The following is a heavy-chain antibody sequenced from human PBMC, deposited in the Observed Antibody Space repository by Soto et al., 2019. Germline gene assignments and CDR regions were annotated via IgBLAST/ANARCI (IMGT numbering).Heavy chain of an antibody. V-gene: IGHV4-31*03. D-gene: IGHD6-13*01. Sequence: SETLSLTCTVSGGSMSSEGYYWSWIRQHPGKGLEWIGYIYYSGLTDYNPSLKSRLTISVDKSKNEFYLKMRSVTAEDTAVYYCAKAGGAAGTVDYFDYWGQGTLVTVSS. CDR2: IYYSGLT. CDR1: GGSMSSEGYY. J-gene: IGHJ4*02. CDR3: AKAGGAAGTVDYFDY.